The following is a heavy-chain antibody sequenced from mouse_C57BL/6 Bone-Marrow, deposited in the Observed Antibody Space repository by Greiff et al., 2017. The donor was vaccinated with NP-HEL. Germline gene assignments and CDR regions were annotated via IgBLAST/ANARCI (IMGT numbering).Heavy chain of an antibody. CDR2: IDPEDGDT. J-gene: IGHJ4*01. Sequence: EVQLQQSGAELVKPGASVKLSCTASGFNIKDYYMHWVKQRTEQGLEWIGRIDPEDGDTKYAPKFQGKATITADTSSNTAYLQLSSLTSEDTAVYYCASGRSTMVTWGMDYWGQGTSVTVSS. D-gene: IGHD2-2*01. CDR1: GFNIKDYY. CDR3: ASGRSTMVTWGMDY. V-gene: IGHV14-2*01.